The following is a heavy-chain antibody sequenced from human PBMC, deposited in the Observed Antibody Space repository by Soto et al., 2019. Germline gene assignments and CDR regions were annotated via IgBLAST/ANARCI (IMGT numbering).Heavy chain of an antibody. D-gene: IGHD4-17*01. CDR3: AKKVGDYGDYNADYYFDY. J-gene: IGHJ4*02. CDR2: ISGSGGST. CDR1: GFTFSSYA. V-gene: IGHV3-23*01. Sequence: PGGSLRLSCAASGFTFSSYAMSWVRQAPGKGLEWVSAISGSGGSTYYADSVKGRFTISRDNSKNTLYLQMNSLKAEDTAVYYCAKKVGDYGDYNADYYFDYWGQGTLVTVSS.